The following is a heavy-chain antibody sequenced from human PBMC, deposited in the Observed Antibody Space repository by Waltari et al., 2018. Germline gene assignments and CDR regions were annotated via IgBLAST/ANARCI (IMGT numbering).Heavy chain of an antibody. CDR1: GYRFTVYY. CDR3: TRFIFGMVEGMDV. Sequence: QEQLVQSGVEVKKPGAAVKVSCKASGYRFTVYYIPWVRQAPGQGLEGMGRIDPKTGDTDFAQKFQGRVTMTRATSISTVYMELTNLRSDDTAMYYCTRFIFGMVEGMDVWGKGTSVTVSS. V-gene: IGHV1-2*06. CDR2: IDPKTGDT. J-gene: IGHJ6*03. D-gene: IGHD3-3*01.